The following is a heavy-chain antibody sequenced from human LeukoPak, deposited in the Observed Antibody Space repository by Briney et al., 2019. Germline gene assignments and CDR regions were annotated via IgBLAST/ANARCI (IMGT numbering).Heavy chain of an antibody. D-gene: IGHD3-10*01. CDR2: IYHSGST. J-gene: IGHJ4*02. CDR3: ARKTALYGHLDY. Sequence: SGTLSLTCAVSGGSISSGNWWSWVRQPPGKGLEWIGEIYHSGSTNYSPSLKSRVTMSVDKSKNQFPLKLSSVTAADTAVYYCARKTALYGHLDYWGQGTLVTVSS. CDR1: GGSISSGNW. V-gene: IGHV4-4*02.